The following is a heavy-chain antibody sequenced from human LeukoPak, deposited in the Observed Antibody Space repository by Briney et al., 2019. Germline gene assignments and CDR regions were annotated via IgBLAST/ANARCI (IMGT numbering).Heavy chain of an antibody. J-gene: IGHJ4*02. V-gene: IGHV3-23*01. CDR1: GFTFSESW. CDR2: ISGSGGST. CDR3: ANIQLVPTLDY. D-gene: IGHD5-18*01. Sequence: GGSLRLSCVVSGFTFSESWMSWVRQAPGKGLEWVSAISGSGGSTYYADSVKGRFTISRDNSKNTLYLQMNSLRAEDTAVYYCANIQLVPTLDYWGQGTLVTVSS.